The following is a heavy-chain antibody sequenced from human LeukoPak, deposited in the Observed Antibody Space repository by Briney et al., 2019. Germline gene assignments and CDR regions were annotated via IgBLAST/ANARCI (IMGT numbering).Heavy chain of an antibody. CDR1: GGTFSNYA. D-gene: IGHD4-23*01. Sequence: SVEVSCKASGGTFSNYAISWVRQAPGQGLEWMGGIIPIFGTIKYAQKFQGRVTITADESTSTTYMELSSLRSDDTAVYYCATRSTVVTLDAFDIWGQGTRVTVSS. CDR2: IIPIFGTI. V-gene: IGHV1-69*13. J-gene: IGHJ3*02. CDR3: ATRSTVVTLDAFDI.